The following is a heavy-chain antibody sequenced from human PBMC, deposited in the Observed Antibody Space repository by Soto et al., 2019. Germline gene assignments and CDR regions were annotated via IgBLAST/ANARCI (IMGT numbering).Heavy chain of an antibody. D-gene: IGHD1-26*01. V-gene: IGHV3-7*04. J-gene: IGHJ4*02. CDR1: GFTFSNYW. Sequence: GSLRLSCAASGFTFSNYWMSWVRQAPGRGLEWVANIKQDGSEKYYVDSAKGRFTVSRDNAKNSLYLQVNSLRPEDTAVYYCARVLSGSYSLEYWGQGTLVTVSS. CDR3: ARVLSGSYSLEY. CDR2: IKQDGSEK.